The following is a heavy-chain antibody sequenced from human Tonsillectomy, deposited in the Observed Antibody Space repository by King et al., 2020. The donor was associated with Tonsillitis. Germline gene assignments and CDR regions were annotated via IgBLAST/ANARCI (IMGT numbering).Heavy chain of an antibody. CDR3: ARVSSSWPNFQH. V-gene: IGHV3-7*01. CDR1: GFTFSSYC. CDR2: IKQDGTGK. D-gene: IGHD6-13*01. J-gene: IGHJ1*01. Sequence: VQLVESGGGLVQPGGSLRLSCAASGFTFSSYCMIWVRQPPGKGLEWVANIKQDGTGKSYVDFVEGRFTISRDNAKNSLYLQMNSLRAEDTAVYYCARVSSSWPNFQHWGQGALVTVSS.